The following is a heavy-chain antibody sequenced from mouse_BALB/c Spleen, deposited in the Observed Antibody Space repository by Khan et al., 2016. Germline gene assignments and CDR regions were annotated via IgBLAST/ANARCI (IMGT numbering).Heavy chain of an antibody. J-gene: IGHJ2*01. D-gene: IGHD1-1*01. CDR3: ARGYYGTSHFDN. CDR2: LDPANGNT. Sequence: VQLKESGAELVKPGASVKLSCTASGFNIKDTYMHWVKQRPEQGLEWIGRLDPANGNTKYDPKFPGKATITADTSSNTPFLPLSSLTSEDTAIYYWARGYYGTSHFDNWGQGTTLTVSS. CDR1: GFNIKDTY. V-gene: IGHV14-3*02.